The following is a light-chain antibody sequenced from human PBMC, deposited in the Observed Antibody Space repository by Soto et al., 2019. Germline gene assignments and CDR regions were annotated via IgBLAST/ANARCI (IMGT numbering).Light chain of an antibody. CDR2: GAS. V-gene: IGKV3-15*01. CDR3: QQYNNWRRT. J-gene: IGKJ1*01. CDR1: LSVATN. Sequence: IVITQSPAILSVSQGERATLSCRASLSVATNLAWYQQKPGQAPRLLIYGASTRVSGVPERFSGGGSATDFTLTISSLQSEDIAVYYCQQYNNWRRTFGQGTKVEV.